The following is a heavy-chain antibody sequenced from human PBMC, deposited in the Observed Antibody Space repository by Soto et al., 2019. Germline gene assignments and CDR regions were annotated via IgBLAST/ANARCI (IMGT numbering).Heavy chain of an antibody. CDR3: AREGRAAAGNWFDP. CDR2: IYYSGST. Sequence: SETLSLTCTFSGGSISSYYLSWIRQPPGKGLEWIGYIYYSGSTNYNPSLKSRVTISVDTSKNQFSLKLSSVTAADTAVYYCAREGRAAAGNWFDPWGQGTLVTVSS. D-gene: IGHD6-13*01. J-gene: IGHJ5*02. V-gene: IGHV4-59*01. CDR1: GGSISSYY.